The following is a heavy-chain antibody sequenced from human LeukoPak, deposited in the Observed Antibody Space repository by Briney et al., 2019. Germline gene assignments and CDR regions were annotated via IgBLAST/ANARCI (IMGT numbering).Heavy chain of an antibody. D-gene: IGHD6-13*01. CDR2: IKQDGSDK. Sequence: GGSLRLSCAASGFTFSSYWMTWVRQAPGKGLEWVANIKQDGSDKYYMNSVRGRFTISRDNAKNSLYLQMDSLRVEDTAVYYCARDVEMYSSTWSDAFDIWGQGTMVTVSS. CDR3: ARDVEMYSSTWSDAFDI. J-gene: IGHJ3*02. CDR1: GFTFSSYW. V-gene: IGHV3-7*01.